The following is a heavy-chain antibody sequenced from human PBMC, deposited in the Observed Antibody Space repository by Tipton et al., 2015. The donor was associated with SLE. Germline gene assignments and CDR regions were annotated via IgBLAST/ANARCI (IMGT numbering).Heavy chain of an antibody. Sequence: TLSLTCKVSAGSFTGYYWSWVRQSPTKGLEWIGEIDHTGSTNYNPALKSRVTISVDTSKNQFSPRQTSVTAADTAVYYCAKSGFGRGSYFHHWGQGTLVSVSS. CDR2: IDHTGST. V-gene: IGHV4-34*01. CDR1: AGSFTGYY. CDR3: AKSGFGRGSYFHH. J-gene: IGHJ1*01. D-gene: IGHD5-12*01.